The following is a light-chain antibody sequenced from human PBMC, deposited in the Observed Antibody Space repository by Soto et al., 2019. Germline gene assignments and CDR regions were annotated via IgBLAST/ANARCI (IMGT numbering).Light chain of an antibody. J-gene: IGLJ1*01. CDR3: ATWDGSLTGYV. CDR1: SSNIGSNT. CDR2: STD. V-gene: IGLV1-44*01. Sequence: QSVLTQPPSASGALGQRVTISCSGGSSNIGSNTVNWYQQPPGTAPKLLIFSTDQRPSGVPDRFSGSKSGTSASLAISGLQSEEEADYYCATWDGSLTGYVFGTGTKLTVL.